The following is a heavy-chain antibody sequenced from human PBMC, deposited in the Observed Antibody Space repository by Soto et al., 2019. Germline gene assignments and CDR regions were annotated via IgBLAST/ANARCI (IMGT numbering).Heavy chain of an antibody. V-gene: IGHV4-34*01. D-gene: IGHD3-3*01. CDR1: GGSFSGYY. J-gene: IGHJ3*02. CDR3: ARGGVLRFLEWLFPHDAFDI. CDR2: INHSGST. Sequence: SETLSLTCAVYGGSFSGYYWSWIRQPPGKGLEWIGEINHSGSTNYNPSLKSRVTISVDTSKNPFSLKLSSVTAADTAVYYCARGGVLRFLEWLFPHDAFDIWGQGTMVTVSS.